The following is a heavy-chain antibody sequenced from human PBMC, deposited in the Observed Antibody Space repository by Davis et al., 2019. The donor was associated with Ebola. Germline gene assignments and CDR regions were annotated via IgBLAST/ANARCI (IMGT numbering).Heavy chain of an antibody. CDR1: GYTFTDYY. J-gene: IGHJ4*02. V-gene: IGHV1-2*02. CDR2: INPNSGGT. D-gene: IGHD3-10*01. Sequence: ASVKVSCKASGYTFTDYYLHWVRQAPGQGPEWMGWINPNSGGTNYAQEFQGRVTMTRDTSTTTVYMELSGLKSEDTAMHYCARELWPSGEFDYWGRGTLVTVSS. CDR3: ARELWPSGEFDY.